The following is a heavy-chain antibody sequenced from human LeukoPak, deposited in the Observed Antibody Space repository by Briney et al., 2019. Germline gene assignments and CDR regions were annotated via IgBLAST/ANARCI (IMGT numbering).Heavy chain of an antibody. CDR1: GGSFSGYY. Sequence: SETLSLTCAVYGGSFSGYYWSWIRQPPGKGLEWIGEINHSESTNYNPSLKSRVTISVDKSKNQFSLKLSSVTAADTAVYYCARSIAVGVRDFDYWGQGTLVTVSS. J-gene: IGHJ4*02. V-gene: IGHV4-34*01. CDR3: ARSIAVGVRDFDY. CDR2: INHSEST. D-gene: IGHD6-19*01.